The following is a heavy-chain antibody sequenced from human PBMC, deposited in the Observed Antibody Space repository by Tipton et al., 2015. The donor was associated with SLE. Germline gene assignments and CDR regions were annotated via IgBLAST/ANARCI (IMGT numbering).Heavy chain of an antibody. J-gene: IGHJ4*02. Sequence: TLSLTCTVSGGSISSSSYYWGWIRQPPGKGLEWSGSIYYSGSTYYNPSLKSRVTISVDTSKNQFSLKLSSVTAADTAVYYCARVGVDGSYPSYFDYWGQGTLVTVSS. D-gene: IGHD1-26*01. CDR1: GGSISSSSYY. CDR2: IYYSGST. CDR3: ARVGVDGSYPSYFDY. V-gene: IGHV4-39*01.